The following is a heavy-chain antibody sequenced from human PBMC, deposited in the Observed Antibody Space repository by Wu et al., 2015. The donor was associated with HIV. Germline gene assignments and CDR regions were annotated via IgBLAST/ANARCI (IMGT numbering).Heavy chain of an antibody. J-gene: IGHJ3*02. Sequence: QVQLVQSGAEVKKPGASVKVSCKASGYTFTGYYMHWVRQAPGQGLEWMGWINPNSGGTNYAQKFQGRVTMTRDTSISTAYMELSRLRSDDTAVYYCARDLGFGELFLCAFDIWGQGTMVTVSS. D-gene: IGHD3-10*01. CDR1: GYTFTGYY. CDR2: INPNSGGT. CDR3: ARDLGFGELFLCAFDI. V-gene: IGHV1-2*02.